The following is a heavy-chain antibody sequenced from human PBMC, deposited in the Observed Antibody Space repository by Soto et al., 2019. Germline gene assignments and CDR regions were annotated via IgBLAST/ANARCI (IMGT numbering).Heavy chain of an antibody. CDR3: ARRGWGDNWFDP. Sequence: QVQLQESGPGLVKPSGTLSLTCAVSGGSIYSTNWWSWVRQPPGKGLEWIGEIYHGGSTNYNPSLKGRVTIPVDKPNHQLPLWLRSVTAADTAVYSCARRGWGDNWFDPWGQGTLVTVSS. CDR2: IYHGGST. CDR1: GGSIYSTNW. J-gene: IGHJ5*02. V-gene: IGHV4-4*02. D-gene: IGHD6-19*01.